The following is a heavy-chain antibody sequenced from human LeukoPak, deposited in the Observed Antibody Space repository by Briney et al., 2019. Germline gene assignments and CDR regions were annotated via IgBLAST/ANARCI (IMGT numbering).Heavy chain of an antibody. D-gene: IGHD3-22*01. V-gene: IGHV3-23*01. Sequence: GWSLRLSCAASGFTFSSYAMSWVRQAPGKGLEWVSGISTSGGSTSYADSVQGRFTISRDNPRNTLYMQMNSLRAEDTAVYYCAIMHRYYDGSGYWVQWGQGSLVTVSS. CDR3: AIMHRYYDGSGYWVQ. CDR2: ISTSGGST. J-gene: IGHJ4*02. CDR1: GFTFSSYA.